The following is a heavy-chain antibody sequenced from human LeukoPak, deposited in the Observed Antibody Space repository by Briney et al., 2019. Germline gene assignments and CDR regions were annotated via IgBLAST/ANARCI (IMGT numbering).Heavy chain of an antibody. Sequence: ASVKVSCKASGYTFTSYYMHWVRQAPGQGLEWMGIINPSGGSTSYAQKFQGRVTMTRDTSTSTVYMELSSLRSEDTAVYYWARSHGDFDFDYWGQGTLVTVSS. CDR1: GYTFTSYY. J-gene: IGHJ4*02. CDR3: ARSHGDFDFDY. V-gene: IGHV1-46*01. D-gene: IGHD4-17*01. CDR2: INPSGGST.